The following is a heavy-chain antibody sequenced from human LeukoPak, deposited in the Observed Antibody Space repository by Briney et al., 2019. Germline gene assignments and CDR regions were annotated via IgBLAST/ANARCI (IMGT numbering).Heavy chain of an antibody. D-gene: IGHD3-10*01. V-gene: IGHV3-30*03. CDR1: GFTFSSYG. Sequence: GRSLRLSCAASGFTFSSYGMHWVRQAPGKGLEWVAVISYDGSNKYYADSVKGRFTISRDNSKNTLYLQMNSLRAEDTAVYYCALLRKHWYFDLWGRGTLVTVSS. CDR3: ALLRKHWYFDL. J-gene: IGHJ2*01. CDR2: ISYDGSNK.